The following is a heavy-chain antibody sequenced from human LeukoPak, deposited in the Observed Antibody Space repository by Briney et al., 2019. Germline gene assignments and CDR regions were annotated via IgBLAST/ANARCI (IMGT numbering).Heavy chain of an antibody. J-gene: IGHJ4*02. Sequence: PGGSLRLSCAASGFTFASYAMTWVRQAPGKGLDYVSTINGGASTTYYADSVKGRFTISRDNSKNTLYLQMNSLRAEDTAVYYCAIGLINDWSALEYWGQGTLVTVSS. CDR1: GFTFASYA. CDR2: INGGASTT. V-gene: IGHV3-23*01. CDR3: AIGLINDWSALEY. D-gene: IGHD3-9*01.